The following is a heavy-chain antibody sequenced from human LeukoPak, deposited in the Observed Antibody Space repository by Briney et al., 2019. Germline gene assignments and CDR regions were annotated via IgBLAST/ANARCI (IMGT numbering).Heavy chain of an antibody. CDR2: IWHDGSDK. V-gene: IGHV3-33*01. CDR3: ARGYCSGGRCAYFWV. CDR1: GFSFSDYG. D-gene: IGHD2-15*01. J-gene: IGHJ4*02. Sequence: GRSLRLSCSASGFSFSDYGMHWVRQAPGKGLERVALIWHDGSDKYYANSVKGRFTISRDNSKNTLSLEMNSLRAEDTAVYYCARGYCSGGRCAYFWVWGQGTLVTVSS.